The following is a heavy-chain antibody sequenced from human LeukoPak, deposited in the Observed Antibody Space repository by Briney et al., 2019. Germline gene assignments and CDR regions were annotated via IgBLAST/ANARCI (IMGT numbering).Heavy chain of an antibody. V-gene: IGHV4-39*01. CDR1: GGSISSSSYY. D-gene: IGHD1-26*01. Sequence: SETLSLTCTVSGGSISSSSYYWGWIRQPPGKGLEWIGSIYYSGSTYYNPSLKSRVTISVDTSKNQFSLKLSSVTAADTAVYYCARHELWWEPLGGAFDIWGQGTMVTVSS. CDR3: ARHELWWEPLGGAFDI. CDR2: IYYSGST. J-gene: IGHJ3*02.